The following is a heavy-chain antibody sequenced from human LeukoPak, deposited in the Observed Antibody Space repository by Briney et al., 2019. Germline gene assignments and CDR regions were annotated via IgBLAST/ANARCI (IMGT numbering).Heavy chain of an antibody. D-gene: IGHD6-19*01. V-gene: IGHV3-23*01. J-gene: IGHJ6*02. CDR3: AKAAVAGLFYYYGMDV. Sequence: QSGGSLRLSCAASGFTFSNSAMSWVRQGPGKGLEWVSGVSGSGGDTYYADSVKGRFTISRDNSMNTLYVHMNSLRAEDTAVYFCAKAAVAGLFYYYGMDVWGQGTTVTVSS. CDR2: VSGSGGDT. CDR1: GFTFSNSA.